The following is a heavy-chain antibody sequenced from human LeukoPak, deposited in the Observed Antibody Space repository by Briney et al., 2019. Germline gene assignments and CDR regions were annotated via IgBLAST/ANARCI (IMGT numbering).Heavy chain of an antibody. D-gene: IGHD5-18*01. V-gene: IGHV3-23*01. CDR2: ISGSGGST. CDR3: AKALSGYSYGSLQDY. CDR1: GFTFSSYA. Sequence: GGSLRLSCAASGFTFSSYAMSWVRQAPGKGLEWVSAISGSGGSTYYADSAKGRFTISRDNSKNTLYLQMNSLRAEDTAVYYCAKALSGYSYGSLQDYWGQGTLVTVSS. J-gene: IGHJ4*02.